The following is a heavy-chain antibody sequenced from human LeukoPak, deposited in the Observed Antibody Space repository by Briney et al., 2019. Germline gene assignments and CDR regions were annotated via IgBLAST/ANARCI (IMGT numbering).Heavy chain of an antibody. J-gene: IGHJ4*02. V-gene: IGHV1-2*02. Sequence: APVKVSCKASGYTFTGYYMHWVRQAPGQGLEWMGWINPNSGGTNYAQKFQGRVTMTRDTSISTAYMELSRLRSDDTAVYYCERARYYYDSSGSLNDYWGQGTLVTVSS. CDR1: GYTFTGYY. D-gene: IGHD3-22*01. CDR3: ERARYYYDSSGSLNDY. CDR2: INPNSGGT.